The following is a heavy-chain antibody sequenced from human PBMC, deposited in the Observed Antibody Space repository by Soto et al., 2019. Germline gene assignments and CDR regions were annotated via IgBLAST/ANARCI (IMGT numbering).Heavy chain of an antibody. D-gene: IGHD3-16*01. Sequence: PGGSLRLSCPASGFSLSPYWMHWVRQVPGRGLEWVARLSSDGFGAAYADSVKGRFFISRDIARNTLSLQMNSLRADDTAVYYCARDLGGPDYWGRGTSVTVSS. CDR2: LSSDGFGA. CDR1: GFSLSPYW. J-gene: IGHJ4*02. CDR3: ARDLGGPDY. V-gene: IGHV3-74*03.